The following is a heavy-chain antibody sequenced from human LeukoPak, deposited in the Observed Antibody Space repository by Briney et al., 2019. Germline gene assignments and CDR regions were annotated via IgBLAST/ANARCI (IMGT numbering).Heavy chain of an antibody. CDR2: ISLSGST. Sequence: SETLSLTCTVSGDSISSSDNYWSWIRQPAGKGLEWIGRISLSGSTIYNPSLKSRVTLSVDTSKNQFSLKLTSVTAADTAIYYCARGSVRLDYWGQGTLVTVSS. CDR1: GDSISSSDNY. D-gene: IGHD4-17*01. J-gene: IGHJ4*02. CDR3: ARGSVRLDY. V-gene: IGHV4-61*02.